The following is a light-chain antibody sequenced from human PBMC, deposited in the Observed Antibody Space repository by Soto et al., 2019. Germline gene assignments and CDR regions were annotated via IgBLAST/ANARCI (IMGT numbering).Light chain of an antibody. Sequence: EIVMTQSPASLSVSPGESVTLSCRASQSVASNLAWYQQKPCQAPRLLIYGTSTRATGVPARFSGSGSGTEFTLTISSLQSEDFAIYYCQQYNNWPPLTFGGGTKVDI. J-gene: IGKJ4*01. CDR3: QQYNNWPPLT. V-gene: IGKV3-15*01. CDR2: GTS. CDR1: QSVASN.